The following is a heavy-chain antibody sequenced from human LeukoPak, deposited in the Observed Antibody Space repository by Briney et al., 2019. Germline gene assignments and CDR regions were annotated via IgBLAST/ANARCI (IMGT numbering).Heavy chain of an antibody. CDR1: GYTFTTFG. J-gene: IGHJ4*02. V-gene: IGHV1-18*01. CDR2: ISAYNGNT. D-gene: IGHD4-17*01. CDR3: AGAVTVTTGPLGY. Sequence: ASVKVSCKASGYTFTTFGINWVRQAPGQGLEWMGWISAYNGNTNYAQKIQGRVTITTDTSTSTAYMELRSLRSDDTALYYCAGAVTVTTGPLGYWGQGTLVTVSS.